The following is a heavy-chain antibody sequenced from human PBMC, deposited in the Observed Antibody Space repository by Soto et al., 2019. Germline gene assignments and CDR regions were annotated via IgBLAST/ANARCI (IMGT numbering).Heavy chain of an antibody. CDR3: ARSPVAGTSFDY. Sequence: PSQTLSLTFAISGDSVSSNSSAWNCISQSPSRGLEWLGRTYYRSKWYNDYAVSVKSRITINPDTSKNQFSLQLNSVTPEDTAVYYCARSPVAGTSFDYWGQGTLVTVSS. D-gene: IGHD6-19*01. V-gene: IGHV6-1*01. CDR2: TYYRSKWYN. J-gene: IGHJ4*02. CDR1: GDSVSSNSSA.